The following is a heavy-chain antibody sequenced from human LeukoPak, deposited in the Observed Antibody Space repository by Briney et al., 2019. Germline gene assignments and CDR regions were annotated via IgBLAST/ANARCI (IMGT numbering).Heavy chain of an antibody. CDR2: ITSSSSYI. Sequence: GGSLRLSCVASGYTFSSYTMSWVRQAAGKGLEWVSTITSSSSYINYADSVKGRFTSSRDDANNSLYLQMNSLKTEDTAVYYCTTVAYYYDSSGYSARDYWGQGTLVTVSS. J-gene: IGHJ4*02. CDR1: GYTFSSYT. V-gene: IGHV3-21*03. D-gene: IGHD3-22*01. CDR3: TTVAYYYDSSGYSARDY.